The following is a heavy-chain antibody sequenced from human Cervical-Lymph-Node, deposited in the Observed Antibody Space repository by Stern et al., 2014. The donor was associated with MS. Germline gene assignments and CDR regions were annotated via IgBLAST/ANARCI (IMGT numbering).Heavy chain of an antibody. CDR1: GFTFSSYG. D-gene: IGHD5-24*01. CDR3: ARGHIPYAYNYLFDY. CDR2: AWYDGSTA. Sequence: VELEEYGGGVVQPGTSLRLSCAASGFTFSSYGMHWVRQAPGKGLEWVALAWYDGSTAYYTNSVKGRFTISRDNSKNTLSLQMNSLTAEDTAVYYCARGHIPYAYNYLFDYWGQGTLVTVSS. J-gene: IGHJ4*02. V-gene: IGHV3-33*01.